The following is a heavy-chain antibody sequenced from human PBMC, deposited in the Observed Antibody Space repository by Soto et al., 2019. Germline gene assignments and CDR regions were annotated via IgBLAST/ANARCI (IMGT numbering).Heavy chain of an antibody. CDR3: ARVSPFLTGPDY. CDR1: GYTFSSYY. CDR2: INPRDATT. V-gene: IGHV1-46*03. J-gene: IGHJ4*02. Sequence: SVKVSCKASGYTFSSYYMHWVRQAPGQGLEWMGIINPRDATTSYPQKFQGRVTMTRDTSTSTVYMELSLRSEDTAVYYCARVSPFLTGPDYWGQGTLVTVSS. D-gene: IGHD3-9*01.